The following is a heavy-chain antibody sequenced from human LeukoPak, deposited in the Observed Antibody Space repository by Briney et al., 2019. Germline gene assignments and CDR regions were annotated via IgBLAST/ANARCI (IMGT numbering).Heavy chain of an antibody. V-gene: IGHV1-18*01. CDR1: GYTFTSYG. CDR2: ISAYNGNT. J-gene: IGHJ4*02. D-gene: IGHD3-9*01. Sequence: GASVKVSCKASGYTFTSYGISWVRQAPGQGLEWMGWISAYNGNTNYAQKLQGRVTMTTDTSTSTAYTELRSLRSDDTAVYYCARDPNYDILTGLDYWGQGTLVTVSS. CDR3: ARDPNYDILTGLDY.